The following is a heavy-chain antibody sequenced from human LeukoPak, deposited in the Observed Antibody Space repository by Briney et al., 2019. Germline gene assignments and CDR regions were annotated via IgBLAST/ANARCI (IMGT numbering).Heavy chain of an antibody. CDR3: ARHPRMGSLETKYFDY. V-gene: IGHV4-34*01. CDR2: INHSGST. D-gene: IGHD3-3*01. Sequence: SETLSLTCTVSGGSISSYYWSWIRQPPGKGLEWIGEINHSGSTNYNPSLKSRVTISVDTSKNQFSLKLSSVTAADTAVYYCARHPRMGSLETKYFDYWGQGTLVTVSS. CDR1: GGSISSYY. J-gene: IGHJ4*02.